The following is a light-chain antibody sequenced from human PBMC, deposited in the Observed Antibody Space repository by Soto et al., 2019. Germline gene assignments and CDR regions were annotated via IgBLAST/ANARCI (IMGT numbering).Light chain of an antibody. CDR3: QQYGSSRWT. CDR2: GAS. J-gene: IGKJ1*01. Sequence: EIVLTQSPGTLYLSPGERATLSCRASQSVSSSSLAWYQQKPGQAPRLLIYGASSRATGIPDRFSGSGSGTDFTLTISRLEPEDFAVYYCQQYGSSRWTVGQGTKVEIK. V-gene: IGKV3-20*01. CDR1: QSVSSSS.